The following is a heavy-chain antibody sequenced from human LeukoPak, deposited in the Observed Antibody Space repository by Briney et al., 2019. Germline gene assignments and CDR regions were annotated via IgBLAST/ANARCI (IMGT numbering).Heavy chain of an antibody. CDR2: INHSGST. CDR3: ARVGENGDTDYYYYYMDV. D-gene: IGHD4-17*01. CDR1: GGSISSRSYY. V-gene: IGHV4-39*07. J-gene: IGHJ6*03. Sequence: SETLSLTCTVSGGSISSRSYYWGWIRQPPGKGLEWIGEINHSGSTNYNPSLKSRVTISVDTSKNQFSLKLSSVTAADTAVYYCARVGENGDTDYYYYYMDVWGKGTTVTVSS.